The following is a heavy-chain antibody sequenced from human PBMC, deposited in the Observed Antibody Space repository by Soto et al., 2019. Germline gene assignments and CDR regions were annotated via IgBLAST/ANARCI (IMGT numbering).Heavy chain of an antibody. CDR2: IYPSGAA. CDR3: ARAVFSSILYIDF. CDR1: GDSISSRGYT. V-gene: IGHV4-30-2*01. Sequence: QLQLQESGSGLVKPLQTLSLTCGISGDSISSRGYTWTWIRQPPGKGLEWIGYIYPSGAAYYNPSLKSRVTISLATSKNRFSLNVNSATAADTAVYYCARAVFSSILYIDFWGQGTTVTVSS. J-gene: IGHJ6*03. D-gene: IGHD3-10*01.